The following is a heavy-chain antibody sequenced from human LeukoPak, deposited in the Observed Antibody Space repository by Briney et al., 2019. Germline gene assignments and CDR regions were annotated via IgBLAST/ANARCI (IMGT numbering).Heavy chain of an antibody. CDR3: ARGPYGSGSYY. J-gene: IGHJ4*02. D-gene: IGHD3-10*01. CDR1: GGSISSGDYY. CDR2: IYYSGTT. Sequence: SQTLSLTCTVSGGSISSGDYYWSWIRQPPGKGLEWIGYIYYSGTTYYNPSLKSRVTISVDTSKNQFSLKLTSVTAADTAVYFCARGPYGSGSYYWGQGTPVTVSS. V-gene: IGHV4-30-4*01.